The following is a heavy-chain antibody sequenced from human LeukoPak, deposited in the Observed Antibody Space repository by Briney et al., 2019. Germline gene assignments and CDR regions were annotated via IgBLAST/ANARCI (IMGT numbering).Heavy chain of an antibody. CDR3: ARQGIAARGSLDY. V-gene: IGHV4-39*01. CDR2: IYYSGST. J-gene: IGHJ4*02. CDR1: GGSISSSYY. Sequence: PSETLSLTCTVSGGSISSSYYWGWIRQPPGKGLEWIGSIYYSGSTYYNPSLKSRVTISVDTSKNQFSLKLSSVTAADTAVYYCARQGIAARGSLDYWGQGTLVTVSS. D-gene: IGHD6-6*01.